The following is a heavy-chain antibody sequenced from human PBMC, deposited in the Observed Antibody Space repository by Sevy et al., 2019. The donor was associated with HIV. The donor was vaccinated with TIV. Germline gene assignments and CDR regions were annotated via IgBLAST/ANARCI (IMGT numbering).Heavy chain of an antibody. J-gene: IGHJ4*02. CDR3: ARDPGHSGSYYIFDY. CDR2: ISYDGSNK. V-gene: IGHV3-30-3*01. Sequence: GGSLRLSCAASGFTFSSYAMHWVRQAPGKGLEWVAVISYDGSNKYYADSVKGRFTISRDNSKNTLYLKMNSLRAEDTAVYYCARDPGHSGSYYIFDYWGQGTLVTVSS. D-gene: IGHD1-26*01. CDR1: GFTFSSYA.